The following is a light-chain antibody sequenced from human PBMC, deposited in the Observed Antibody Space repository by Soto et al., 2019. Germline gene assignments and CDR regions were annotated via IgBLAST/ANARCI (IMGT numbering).Light chain of an antibody. J-gene: IGLJ1*01. CDR2: SNN. CDR1: SSNIGSNT. Sequence: QSVLTQPPSASGTPGQRVTISCSGSSSNIGSNTVNWYQQLPGTAPKLLIYSNNQRPSGVPDRFSGSKSGTSASLAISGLQSEDEADYYCCSYTLISTYVFGTGTKLTVL. V-gene: IGLV1-44*01. CDR3: CSYTLISTYV.